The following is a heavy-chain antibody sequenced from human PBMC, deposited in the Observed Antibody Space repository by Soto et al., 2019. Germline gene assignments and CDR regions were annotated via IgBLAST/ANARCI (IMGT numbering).Heavy chain of an antibody. J-gene: IGHJ2*01. D-gene: IGHD3-10*01. CDR1: GLTFSRFA. V-gene: IGHV3-23*01. CDR3: AKDKGPGSYTNWCFDV. CDR2: IHGSGAIT. Sequence: EVQVLQSGGGLVQPGGSLRLSCAASGLTFSRFAMSWVRQAPGKGLEWVATIHGSGAITNYADSVRGRFTISRDNSKDTMYLQLNTLRVEDTAVYYCAKDKGPGSYTNWCFDVWGRGTLVTDSS.